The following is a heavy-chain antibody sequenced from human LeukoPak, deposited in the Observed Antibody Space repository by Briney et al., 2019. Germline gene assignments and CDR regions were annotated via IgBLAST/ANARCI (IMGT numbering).Heavy chain of an antibody. CDR2: IHYSGTN. CDR1: GGSISSYY. D-gene: IGHD3-16*01. V-gene: IGHV4-59*01. Sequence: SSETLSLTCTVSGGSISSYYWNWIRQPPGKGLEWIGYIHYSGTNYYNPSLKSRVTISVDTSKNQFSLKLSSVTAADTAVYYCARVRGGLPDYWGQGTLVTVSS. CDR3: ARVRGGLPDY. J-gene: IGHJ4*02.